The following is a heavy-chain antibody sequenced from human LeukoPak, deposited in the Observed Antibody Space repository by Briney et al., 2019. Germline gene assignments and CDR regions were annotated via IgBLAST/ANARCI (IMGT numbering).Heavy chain of an antibody. CDR1: GFTFSSYA. Sequence: GGSLRLSCAASGFTFSSYAMRWVRQAPGKGLEWVSSISGGSSYIYYADSVKGRFTISRDNARNSLHLQMNSLRAEDTAVYYCARSQGTHYTSGSMGYWGQGTLVTVSS. CDR2: ISGGSSYI. CDR3: ARSQGTHYTSGSMGY. D-gene: IGHD6-19*01. J-gene: IGHJ4*02. V-gene: IGHV3-21*01.